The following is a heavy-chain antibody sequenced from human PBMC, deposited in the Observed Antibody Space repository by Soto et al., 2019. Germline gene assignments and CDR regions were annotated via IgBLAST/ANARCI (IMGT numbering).Heavy chain of an antibody. V-gene: IGHV4-39*01. D-gene: IGHD2-2*01. CDR3: ARHGLGYCSSTSCYHVYYFDY. CDR1: GGSISSSSYY. CDR2: IYYSGST. Sequence: SETLSLTCTVSGGSISSSSYYWGWIRQPPGKGLEWIGSIYYSGSTYYNPSLKSRVTISVDTSKNQFSLKLSSVTAADTAVYYCARHGLGYCSSTSCYHVYYFDYWGQGTLVTVSS. J-gene: IGHJ4*02.